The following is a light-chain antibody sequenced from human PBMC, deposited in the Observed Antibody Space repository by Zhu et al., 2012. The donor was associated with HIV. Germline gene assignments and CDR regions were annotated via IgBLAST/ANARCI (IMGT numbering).Light chain of an antibody. Sequence: AIQMTQSPSSLSASVGDRVTITCRASQGIRNDLGWYQQKPGKAPKLLIYGASSLQSGVPSRFSGGGSGTDFTLTISSLQPEDFATYYCLQNYNYPYTFGQGTKLEIK. CDR1: QGIRND. J-gene: IGKJ2*01. CDR2: GAS. CDR3: LQNYNYPYT. V-gene: IGKV1-6*01.